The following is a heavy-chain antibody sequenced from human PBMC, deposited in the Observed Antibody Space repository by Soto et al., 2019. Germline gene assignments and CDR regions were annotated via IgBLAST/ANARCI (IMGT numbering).Heavy chain of an antibody. J-gene: IGHJ4*02. Sequence: EVQLAVSGGGLVKPGGSLRLSCAASGFSFTNAWLNWVRQAPGKGPEWVGRIKSKTDGGTTDYAAPVKGRFFISRDDSKTTLYLQMDSLKADDTAVYYCTPDPSGHSDSGLWYFDHWGQGTPVTVSS. CDR3: TPDPSGHSDSGLWYFDH. CDR2: IKSKTDGGTT. V-gene: IGHV3-15*07. D-gene: IGHD5-12*01. CDR1: GFSFTNAW.